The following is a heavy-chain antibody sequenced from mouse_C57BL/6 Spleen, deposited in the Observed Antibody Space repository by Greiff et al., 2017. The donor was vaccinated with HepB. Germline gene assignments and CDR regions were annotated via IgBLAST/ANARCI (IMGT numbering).Heavy chain of an antibody. CDR3: ARREDYYGSEDD. CDR2: INPYNGGT. J-gene: IGHJ2*01. V-gene: IGHV1-19*01. Sequence: EVQLQQSGPVLVKPGASVKMSCKASGYTFTDYYMNWVKQSHGKSLEWIGVINPYNGGTSYNQKFKGKATLTVDKSSSTAYMELNSLTSEDSAVYCCARREDYYGSEDDWGQGTTLTVSS. D-gene: IGHD1-1*01. CDR1: GYTFTDYY.